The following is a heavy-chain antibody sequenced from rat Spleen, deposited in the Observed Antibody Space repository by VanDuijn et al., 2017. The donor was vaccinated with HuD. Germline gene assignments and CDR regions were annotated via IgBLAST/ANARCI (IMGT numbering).Heavy chain of an antibody. CDR3: ERQWDY. Sequence: EVQLVESGGGLVQPGRSLKLSGVASGFTFSYYWMTWIRQAPGKGREWVASITNAAGKVYYPDSVKGRFTISRDTAQNILYLQINSPRSEDTATYYCERQWDYWGQGVMVTVSS. V-gene: IGHV5-31*01. CDR1: GFTFSYYW. J-gene: IGHJ2*01. CDR2: ITNAAGKV.